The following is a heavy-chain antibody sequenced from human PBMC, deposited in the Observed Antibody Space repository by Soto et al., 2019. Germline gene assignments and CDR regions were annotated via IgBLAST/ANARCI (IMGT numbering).Heavy chain of an antibody. CDR3: AKDRIAAAGGYYYYGMDV. J-gene: IGHJ6*02. Sequence: GGSLRLSCAASGCTFIRYNMNWVRQAPGKGLERVSAISSSSGNTYYADSVKGRFTISRDNSKNTLYLQMNSLRAEDTAVYYCAKDRIAAAGGYYYYGMDVWGQGTTVTVSS. CDR1: GCTFIRYN. D-gene: IGHD6-13*01. CDR2: ISSSSGNT. V-gene: IGHV3-23*01.